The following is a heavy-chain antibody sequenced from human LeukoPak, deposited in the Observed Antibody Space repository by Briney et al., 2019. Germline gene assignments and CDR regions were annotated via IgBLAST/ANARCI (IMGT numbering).Heavy chain of an antibody. V-gene: IGHV4-39*07. J-gene: IGHJ6*03. CDR1: GGSISSGSYY. D-gene: IGHD5-18*01. CDR3: ARGKRGDGYGRRCYMDV. Sequence: SETLSLTCTVSGGSISSGSYYWGWIRQPPGKGLEWIGSIYYSGSTYYNPSLKSRVTISVDTSKNQFSLKLSSVTAADTAVYYCARGKRGDGYGRRCYMDVWGKGTTVTVSS. CDR2: IYYSGST.